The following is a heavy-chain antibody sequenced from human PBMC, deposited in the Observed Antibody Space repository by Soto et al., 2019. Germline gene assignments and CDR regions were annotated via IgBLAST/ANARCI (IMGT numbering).Heavy chain of an antibody. CDR2: IWYDGSNK. V-gene: IGHV3-33*01. CDR1: GFTFSSYG. D-gene: IGHD6-19*01. J-gene: IGHJ6*02. Sequence: GGSLRLSCXASGFTFSSYGMHWVRQAPGKGLEWVAVIWYDGSNKYYADSVKGRFTISRDNSKNTLYLQMNSLRAEDTAVYYCARDRSSSGFPTPTHYYYYGMDVWGQGTTVTVSS. CDR3: ARDRSSSGFPTPTHYYYYGMDV.